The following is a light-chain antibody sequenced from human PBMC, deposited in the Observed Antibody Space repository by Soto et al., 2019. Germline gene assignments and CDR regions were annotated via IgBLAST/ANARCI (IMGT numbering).Light chain of an antibody. CDR3: QQCGSSPRT. Sequence: EIVLTQAPGTLSLSPGERGTLSCRASQSISSNFLAWYQQKPGQAPRLLIYAASNRATGIPDRFSGGGSGTDLTLTISRLEPEDFAVYYCQQCGSSPRTFCKGTKV. V-gene: IGKV3-20*01. J-gene: IGKJ1*01. CDR2: AAS. CDR1: QSISSNF.